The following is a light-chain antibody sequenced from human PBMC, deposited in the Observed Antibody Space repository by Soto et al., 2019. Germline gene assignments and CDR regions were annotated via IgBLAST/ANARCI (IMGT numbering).Light chain of an antibody. CDR1: QSVTSY. Sequence: EIVLTQSPATLSLSPGERATLSCRASQSVTSYLAWYQQKPGQAPRLLIYDASNRATGIPARFSGSGSGTDISLTISTLAPEDFAVYYCQHRSNWPMYTFGQGTKLEIK. CDR3: QHRSNWPMYT. CDR2: DAS. J-gene: IGKJ2*01. V-gene: IGKV3-11*01.